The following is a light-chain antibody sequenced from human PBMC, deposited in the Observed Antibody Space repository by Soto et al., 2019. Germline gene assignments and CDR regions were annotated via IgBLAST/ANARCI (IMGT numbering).Light chain of an antibody. CDR2: SNN. Sequence: QSVLTQPPSVSAAPGQRVTISCSGSSSNIGNNHVSWYQQFPGTAPKLLIYSNNQRPSGVPDRFSGSKSGSSASLAISGLQSEDEADYYCAAWHDSLNGVLFGGGTKLTVL. CDR1: SSNIGNNH. J-gene: IGLJ2*01. CDR3: AAWHDSLNGVL. V-gene: IGLV1-44*01.